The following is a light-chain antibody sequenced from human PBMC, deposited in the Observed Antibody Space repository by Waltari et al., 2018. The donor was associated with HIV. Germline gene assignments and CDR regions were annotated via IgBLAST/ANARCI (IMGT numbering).Light chain of an antibody. CDR1: NSNIGAGYD. CDR2: GNS. V-gene: IGLV1-40*01. J-gene: IGLJ3*02. CDR3: QSYDSSLSGWV. Sequence: QSVLTQPPSVSGAPGQRVTIPCPGSNSNIGAGYDIHWYQRLPGTAPKLLIYGNSNRPSGVPDRFSGSKSGTSASLAITGLQAEDEADYYCQSYDSSLSGWVFGGGTKLTVL.